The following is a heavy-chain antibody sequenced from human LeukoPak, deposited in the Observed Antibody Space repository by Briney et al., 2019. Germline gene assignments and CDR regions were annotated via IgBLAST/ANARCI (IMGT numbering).Heavy chain of an antibody. V-gene: IGHV4-4*02. CDR1: GDSINSLDL. D-gene: IGHD3-22*01. CDR3: AGLVGRYSSGLYYYYFDY. Sequence: SETLSLTCTVSGDSINSLDLWSWVRQPPGKGLEWIGEMYLSGTTHSNPSVESRVTISIDKSKNQFFLNLSSVTAADTAVYYCAGLVGRYSSGLYYYYFDYWGQGTLVTVSS. J-gene: IGHJ4*02. CDR2: MYLSGTT.